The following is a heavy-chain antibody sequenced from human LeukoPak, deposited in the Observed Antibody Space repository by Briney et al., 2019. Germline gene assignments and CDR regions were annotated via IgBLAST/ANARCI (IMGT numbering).Heavy chain of an antibody. CDR3: ARTRYFDWLSNHRWFDP. CDR1: GGTFSNYA. Sequence: SVKVSCKASGGTFSNYAVSWVRQAPGQGLEWMGGIIPIFGTAHYAQKFQGRVTITADESTSTAYMELSRLRSDDTAVYYCARTRYFDWLSNHRWFDPWGQGTLVTVSS. V-gene: IGHV1-69*13. J-gene: IGHJ5*02. CDR2: IIPIFGTA. D-gene: IGHD3-9*01.